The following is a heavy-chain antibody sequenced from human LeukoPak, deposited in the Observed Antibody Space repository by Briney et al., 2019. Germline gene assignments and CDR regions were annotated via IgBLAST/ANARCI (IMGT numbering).Heavy chain of an antibody. CDR1: GYSFTSYW. Sequence: GESLKISCKGSGYSFTSYWIGWVRQMPGKGLEWMGIIYPGDFDTRYSPSFQGQVTISADKSISTAYLQWSSLKASDTAMYYCARQRRDYDILTGRHFDYWGQGTLVTVSS. CDR2: IYPGDFDT. CDR3: ARQRRDYDILTGRHFDY. J-gene: IGHJ4*02. D-gene: IGHD3-9*01. V-gene: IGHV5-51*01.